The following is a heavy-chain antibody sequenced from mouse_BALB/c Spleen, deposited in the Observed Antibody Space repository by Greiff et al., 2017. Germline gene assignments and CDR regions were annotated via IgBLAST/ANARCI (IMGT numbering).Heavy chain of an antibody. CDR1: GYTFTDYE. D-gene: IGHD2-9*01. Sequence: QVHVKQSGAELVRPGASVKLSCKALGYTFTDYEMHWVKQTPVHGLEWIGAIHPGSGGTAYNQKFKGKATLTADKSSSTAYMELSSLTSEDSAVYYCTGAYYGYDEAWFAYWGQGTLVTVSA. CDR2: IHPGSGGT. V-gene: IGHV1-15*01. J-gene: IGHJ3*01. CDR3: TGAYYGYDEAWFAY.